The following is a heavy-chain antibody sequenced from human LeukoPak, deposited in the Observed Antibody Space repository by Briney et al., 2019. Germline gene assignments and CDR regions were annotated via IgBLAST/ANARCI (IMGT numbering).Heavy chain of an antibody. CDR3: ARAYELQMGSDCFDP. J-gene: IGHJ5*02. CDR2: ISGYNGNT. D-gene: IGHD2-21*01. Sequence: GASVKVSRKASGYTFTSYGISWVRQAPGQGLEWMGWISGYNGNTNYAQKLQGRVTMTTDTSTSTAYMELRSLRSDDTAVYYCARAYELQMGSDCFDPWGQGTLVTVSS. V-gene: IGHV1-18*01. CDR1: GYTFTSYG.